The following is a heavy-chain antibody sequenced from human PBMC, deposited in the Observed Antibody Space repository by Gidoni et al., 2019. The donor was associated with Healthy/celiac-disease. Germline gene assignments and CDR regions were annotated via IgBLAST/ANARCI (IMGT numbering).Heavy chain of an antibody. CDR1: GFTFSSYA. V-gene: IGHV3-23*01. CDR3: AKASLYYYDSSDYGMDV. CDR2: ISGSGGST. J-gene: IGHJ6*02. D-gene: IGHD3-22*01. Sequence: EVQLLESGGGLVQPGGSLRLSCAASGFTFSSYAMSWVRQAPGKGLEWVSAISGSGGSTYYADSVKGRFTISRDKSKNTLYLQMNSLRAEDTAVYYCAKASLYYYDSSDYGMDVWGQGTTVTVSS.